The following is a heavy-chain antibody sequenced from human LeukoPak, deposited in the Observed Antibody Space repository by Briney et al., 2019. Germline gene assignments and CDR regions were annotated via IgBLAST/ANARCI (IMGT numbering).Heavy chain of an antibody. V-gene: IGHV4-34*01. CDR3: ARAVFSGYSSGWYGYYYYGMDV. Sequence: PSETLSLTCAVYGGSFSGYYWSWIRRPPGKGLEWIGEINHSGNTNYNPSLKSRVTISVDTSKNQFSLKLSSVTAADTAVYYCARAVFSGYSSGWYGYYYYGMDVWGQGTTVTVSS. J-gene: IGHJ6*02. D-gene: IGHD6-19*01. CDR2: INHSGNT. CDR1: GGSFSGYY.